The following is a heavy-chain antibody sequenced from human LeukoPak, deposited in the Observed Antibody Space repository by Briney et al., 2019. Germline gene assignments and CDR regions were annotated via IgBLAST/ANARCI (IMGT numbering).Heavy chain of an antibody. CDR2: IHYSKMT. D-gene: IGHD1-26*01. CDR1: GYSISSGFY. CDR3: ARAVGTTTGLFDY. J-gene: IGHJ4*02. Sequence: SETLSLTCTVSGYSISSGFYWGWIRQSPGKGLDWIGSIHYSKMTFYDPSLKSRVTMSLDTSKNRFSLNLSSVTAADTAVYYCARAVGTTTGLFDYWGQGALVTVSS. V-gene: IGHV4-38-2*02.